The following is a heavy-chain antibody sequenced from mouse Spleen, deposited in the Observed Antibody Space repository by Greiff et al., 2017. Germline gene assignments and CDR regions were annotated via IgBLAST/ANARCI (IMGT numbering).Heavy chain of an antibody. CDR2: IYPGSGST. CDR1: GYTFTSYW. V-gene: IGHV1-55*01. D-gene: IGHD1-1*01. Sequence: QVQLQQPGAELVKPGASVKMSCKASGYTFTSYWITWVKQRPGQGLEWIGDIYPGSGSTNYNEKFKSKATLTVDTSSSTAYMQLSSLTSEDSAVYYCANDYGSSYGYWYFDVWGTGTTVTVSS. J-gene: IGHJ1*03. CDR3: ANDYGSSYGYWYFDV.